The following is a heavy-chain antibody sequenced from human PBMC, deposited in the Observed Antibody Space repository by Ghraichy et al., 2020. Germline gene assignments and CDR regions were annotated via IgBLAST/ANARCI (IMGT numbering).Heavy chain of an antibody. V-gene: IGHV3-23*01. Sequence: GALRLSCAASGFTFSTYAMSWVRQAPGKGLEWVSGISGSGGSTHYADSVKGRFIISRDNSKNTLDLQMNSLRAEDTAVYYCTKSLYGGNTNWGQGTLVTVSS. D-gene: IGHD4-23*01. J-gene: IGHJ4*02. CDR2: ISGSGGST. CDR3: TKSLYGGNTN. CDR1: GFTFSTYA.